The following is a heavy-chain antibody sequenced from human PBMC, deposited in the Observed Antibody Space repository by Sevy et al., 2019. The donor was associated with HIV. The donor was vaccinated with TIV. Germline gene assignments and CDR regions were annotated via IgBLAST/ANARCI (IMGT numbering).Heavy chain of an antibody. V-gene: IGHV4-31*03. CDR3: ARDCSSTSCYLRDAFDI. CDR2: IYYSGST. Sequence: SETLSLTCTVSGGSISSGGYYWSWIRQHPGKGLEWIGYIYYSGSTYYNPSLKSRVTISVDTSKNQFSLKLSSVTAADTAVYYCARDCSSTSCYLRDAFDIWDQGTMVTVSS. J-gene: IGHJ3*02. CDR1: GGSISSGGYY. D-gene: IGHD2-2*01.